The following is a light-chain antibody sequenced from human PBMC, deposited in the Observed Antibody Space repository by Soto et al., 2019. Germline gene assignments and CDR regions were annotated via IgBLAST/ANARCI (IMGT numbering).Light chain of an antibody. CDR2: AAS. V-gene: IGKV1-27*01. CDR3: QRYNNCPPVT. J-gene: IGKJ3*01. CDR1: QDINNY. Sequence: DIQMTQSPSSLSASVGDRVTITCRASQDINNYLAWYQQKPVKPPKLLIYAASTLQSGVPSRFSGGGSGTDFTLTINSLQPEDVATYYCQRYNNCPPVTFGPGTKV.